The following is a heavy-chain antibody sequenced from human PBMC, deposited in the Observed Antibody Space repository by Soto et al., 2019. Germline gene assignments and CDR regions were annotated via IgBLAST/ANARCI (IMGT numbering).Heavy chain of an antibody. V-gene: IGHV3-7*01. CDR3: ARDYPKGELPDTSDN. J-gene: IGHJ3*02. CDR2: INEDGSEK. Sequence: EVQLVESGGALVQPGGSLRVSWEASGCSFSAYWMNWVRQAPGKGREWVANINEDGSEKYYVDHVKGRFTISRDNAKDSMYLQMNNLAAEEPALYYCARDYPKGELPDTSDNWGQGTVDTVSS. D-gene: IGHD1-26*01. CDR1: GCSFSAYW.